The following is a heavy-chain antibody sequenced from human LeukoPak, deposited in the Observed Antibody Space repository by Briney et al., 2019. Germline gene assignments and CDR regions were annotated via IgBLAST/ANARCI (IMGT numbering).Heavy chain of an antibody. D-gene: IGHD5-18*01. CDR1: GFTFSSYG. V-gene: IGHV3-23*01. CDR2: ISGSGGST. J-gene: IGHJ6*03. CDR3: AKGGYSYGYVNYYYMDV. Sequence: GGSLRLSCAASGFTFSSYGMSWVRQAPGKGLEWVSAISGSGGSTYYADSVKGRFTISRDNSKNTLYLQMNSLRAEDTAVYYCAKGGYSYGYVNYYYMDVWGKGTAVTISS.